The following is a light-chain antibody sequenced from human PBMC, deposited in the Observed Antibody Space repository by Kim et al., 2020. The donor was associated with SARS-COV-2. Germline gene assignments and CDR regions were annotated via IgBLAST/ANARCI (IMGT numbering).Light chain of an antibody. CDR1: QSIKTKY. Sequence: SLAPRERATLSCSASQSIKTKYLAWYQQKSGQAPRLLIYGVSTRSTGIPDRFSGSGSGTDFTLTISRLEAEDFAMYYCQHYGGSYIFGQGTKLEI. CDR3: QHYGGSYI. CDR2: GVS. J-gene: IGKJ2*01. V-gene: IGKV3-20*01.